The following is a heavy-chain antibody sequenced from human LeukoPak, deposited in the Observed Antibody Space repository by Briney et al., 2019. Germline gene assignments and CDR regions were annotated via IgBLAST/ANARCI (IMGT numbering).Heavy chain of an antibody. CDR1: GFTFSSYA. J-gene: IGHJ3*02. V-gene: IGHV3-23*01. Sequence: GGSLRLSCAASGFTFSSYAMSWVRQAPGKGLEWVSAISGNGGSTYYADSVKGRFTISRDNAKNTLYLQMNSLRAEDTAVYYCARTRKSLAFDIWGQGTMVTVSS. D-gene: IGHD3-10*01. CDR2: ISGNGGST. CDR3: ARTRKSLAFDI.